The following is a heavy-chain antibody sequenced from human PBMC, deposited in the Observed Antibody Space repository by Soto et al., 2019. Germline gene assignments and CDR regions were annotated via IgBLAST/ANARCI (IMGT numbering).Heavy chain of an antibody. CDR3: TRRDEVDTPVSANYYYYYYMDV. D-gene: IGHD5-18*01. J-gene: IGHJ6*03. CDR1: GFTFSGSA. CDR2: IRSKANSYAT. Sequence: EVQLVESGGGLVQPGGSLKLSCAASGFTFSGSAMHWVRQASGKGLEWVGRIRSKANSYATAYAASVKGRFTISRDDSKNTAYLQMNSLKTEDTAVYYCTRRDEVDTPVSANYYYYYYMDVWGKGTTVTVSS. V-gene: IGHV3-73*01.